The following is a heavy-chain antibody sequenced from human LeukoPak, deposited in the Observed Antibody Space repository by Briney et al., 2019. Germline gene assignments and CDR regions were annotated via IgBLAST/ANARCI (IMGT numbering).Heavy chain of an antibody. CDR1: GFTFSSYG. V-gene: IGHV3-33*06. CDR3: VKEDYGDPIYYYYGMDV. Sequence: PGRSLRLSCAASGFTFSSYGMHWVRQAPGKGLEWVAVIWYDGSNKYYADSVKGRFTISRDNSKNTLYLQMNSLRAEDTAVYYCVKEDYGDPIYYYYGMDVWGQGTTVTVSS. CDR2: IWYDGSNK. J-gene: IGHJ6*02. D-gene: IGHD4-17*01.